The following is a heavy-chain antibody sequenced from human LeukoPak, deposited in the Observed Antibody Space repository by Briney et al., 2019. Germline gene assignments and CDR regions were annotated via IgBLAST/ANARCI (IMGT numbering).Heavy chain of an antibody. CDR3: ARVGDFWSGYYRDYYYYYYMDV. CDR2: IIPIFGTA. Sequence: WASVKVSCKASGGTFSSYAISWVRQAPGQGLEWMGGIIPIFGTANYAQKFQGRVTITADKSTSTAYMELSSLRSEDTAVYYCARVGDFWSGYYRDYYYYYYMDVWGKGTTVTVSS. D-gene: IGHD3-3*01. CDR1: GGTFSSYA. J-gene: IGHJ6*03. V-gene: IGHV1-69*06.